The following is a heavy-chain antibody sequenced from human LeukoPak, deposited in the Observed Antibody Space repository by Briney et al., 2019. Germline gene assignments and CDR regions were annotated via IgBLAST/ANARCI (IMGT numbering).Heavy chain of an antibody. D-gene: IGHD2-2*01. J-gene: IGHJ5*02. Sequence: ASVKVSCKASGYTFTTYAMHWVRQAPGQRLEWMGWINAGNGNTKYSQKFQARVTITRDTSASTAYMELSSLRSEDTAVYYCARDPATNGFDPWGQGTLVTVSS. CDR1: GYTFTTYA. V-gene: IGHV1-3*01. CDR2: INAGNGNT. CDR3: ARDPATNGFDP.